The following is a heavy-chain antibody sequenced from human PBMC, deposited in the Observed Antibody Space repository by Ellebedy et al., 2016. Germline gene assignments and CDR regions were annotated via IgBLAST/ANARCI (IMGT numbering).Heavy chain of an antibody. CDR2: IWYDGSNK. CDR3: ARGDVDTAMFLDY. CDR1: GFTFSSYG. V-gene: IGHV3-33*01. D-gene: IGHD5-18*01. J-gene: IGHJ4*02. Sequence: GGSLRLSXAASGFTFSSYGMHWVRQAPGKGLEWVAVIWYDGSNKYYADSVKGRFTISRDNSKNTLYLQMNSLRAEDTAVYYCARGDVDTAMFLDYWGQGTLVTVSS.